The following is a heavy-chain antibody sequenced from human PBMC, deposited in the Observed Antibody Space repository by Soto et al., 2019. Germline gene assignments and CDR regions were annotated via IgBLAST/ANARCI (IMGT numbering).Heavy chain of an antibody. CDR2: IIPIFGTA. CDR3: ARRDDSLGITDYYYYGMDV. CDR1: GGTFSSYA. Sequence: QVQLVQSGAEVKKPGASVKVSCKASGGTFSSYAISWVRQAPGQGLEWMGGIIPIFGTANYAQKFQGRVTITADESTSTAYMELSSLRSEDTAVYYCARRDDSLGITDYYYYGMDVWGQGTTVTVSS. J-gene: IGHJ6*02. D-gene: IGHD1-1*01. V-gene: IGHV1-69*01.